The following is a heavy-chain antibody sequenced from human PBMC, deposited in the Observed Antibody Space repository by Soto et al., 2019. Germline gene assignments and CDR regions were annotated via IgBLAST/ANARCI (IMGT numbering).Heavy chain of an antibody. D-gene: IGHD3-3*01. V-gene: IGHV5-10-1*01. Sequence: PGESLKISCKGSGYSFTSYWISWVRQMPGKGLEWMGRIDPSDSYTNYSPSFQGHVTISADKSISTAYLQWSSLKASDTAMYYCARRLSAENYYYYGMDVWGQGTTVTVSS. CDR1: GYSFTSYW. CDR2: IDPSDSYT. CDR3: ARRLSAENYYYYGMDV. J-gene: IGHJ6*02.